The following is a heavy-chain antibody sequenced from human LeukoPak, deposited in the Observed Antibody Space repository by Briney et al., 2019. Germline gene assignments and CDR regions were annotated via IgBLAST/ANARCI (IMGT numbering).Heavy chain of an antibody. CDR1: GYTFTGYY. J-gene: IGHJ3*02. V-gene: IGHV1-2*02. CDR3: ARTLLHPYCGGDCGYFDAFDI. CDR2: INPNSGGT. D-gene: IGHD2-21*02. Sequence: ASVKVSCKASGYTFTGYYMHWVRQAPGQGLEWMGWINPNSGGTNYAQKFQGRVTMTRDTSNSTAYMELSRLRSDDTAVYYCARTLLHPYCGGDCGYFDAFDIWGQGTMVTVSS.